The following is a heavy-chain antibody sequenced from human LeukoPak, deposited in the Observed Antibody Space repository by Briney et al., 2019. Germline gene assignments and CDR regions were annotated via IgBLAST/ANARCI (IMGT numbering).Heavy chain of an antibody. CDR3: ARGPRGGTTIFGVVIRGVWFDP. Sequence: SETLSLTCTVSGGSISTYYWNWIRQPPGKGLEWIGYIYYSGSTNYNPSLKSRVTISIDTSKNQFSLKLSSVTAADTAVYYCARGPRGGTTIFGVVIRGVWFDPWGQGTLVTVSS. D-gene: IGHD3-3*01. V-gene: IGHV4-59*12. J-gene: IGHJ5*02. CDR2: IYYSGST. CDR1: GGSISTYY.